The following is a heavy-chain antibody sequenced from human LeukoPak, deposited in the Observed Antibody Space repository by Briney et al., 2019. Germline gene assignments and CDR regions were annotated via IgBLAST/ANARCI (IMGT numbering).Heavy chain of an antibody. Sequence: PSETLSLTCTVSGGSSSSYYWGWIRQPPGKGLEWIGSIYYSGSTYYNPSLKSRVTISVDTSKNQFSLKLSSVTAADTAVYYCARDGKPLPWFGELRPHGFDPWGQGTLVTVSS. J-gene: IGHJ5*02. CDR2: IYYSGST. CDR3: ARDGKPLPWFGELRPHGFDP. V-gene: IGHV4-39*07. D-gene: IGHD3-10*01. CDR1: GGSSSSYY.